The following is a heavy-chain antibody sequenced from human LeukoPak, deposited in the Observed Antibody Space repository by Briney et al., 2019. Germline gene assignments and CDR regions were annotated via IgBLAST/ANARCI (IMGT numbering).Heavy chain of an antibody. J-gene: IGHJ6*02. CDR1: GGTFSSYA. D-gene: IGHD3-16*01. CDR2: IIPIFGTA. CDR3: ASPHYDYVWGNSYGMDV. Sequence: GASVKVSCTASGGTFSSYAISWVRQAPGQGLEWMGGIIPIFGTANYAQKFQGRVTITADESTSTAYMELSSLRSEDTAVYYCASPHYDYVWGNSYGMDVWGQGTTVTVSS. V-gene: IGHV1-69*13.